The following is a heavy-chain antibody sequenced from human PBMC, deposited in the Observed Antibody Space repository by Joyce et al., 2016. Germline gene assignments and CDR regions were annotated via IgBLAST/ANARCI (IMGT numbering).Heavy chain of an antibody. D-gene: IGHD3-10*01. CDR3: ARDGRDYYGSGTDGFDI. CDR2: ISYDGSKK. Sequence: SSYAMNWVRQAPGKGLEWMAVISYDGSKKYYADSVKGRFTIPRDNSKNTLYLQMNSLRAEDTAVYYCARDGRDYYGSGTDGFDIWGQGTMVTVS. V-gene: IGHV3-30-3*01. CDR1: SSYA. J-gene: IGHJ3*02.